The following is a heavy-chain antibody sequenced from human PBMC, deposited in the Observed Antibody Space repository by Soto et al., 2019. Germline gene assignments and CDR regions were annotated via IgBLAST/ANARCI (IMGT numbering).Heavy chain of an antibody. J-gene: IGHJ4*02. CDR1: GCTFTSYF. V-gene: IGHV1-46*01. CDR2: INPSGGST. Sequence: QVQLVQSGAEVKKPGASVKVSCKASGCTFTSYFMHWVRQAPGQGLEWMGIINPSGGSTSYAQKFQGRVTMTRDTSTSTVYMELSSLRSEDTAVYYCARQYCSGGSCYTLDYWGQGTLVTVSS. D-gene: IGHD2-15*01. CDR3: ARQYCSGGSCYTLDY.